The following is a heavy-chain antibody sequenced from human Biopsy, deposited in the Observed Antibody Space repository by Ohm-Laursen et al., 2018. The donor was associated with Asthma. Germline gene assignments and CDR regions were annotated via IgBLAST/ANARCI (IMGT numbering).Heavy chain of an antibody. V-gene: IGHV4-30-2*06. CDR2: IYRNGDT. CDR1: GDSIDSGDYS. CDR3: ARGWNCGGDCYSLDS. J-gene: IGHJ4*02. Sequence: SETLSLTWTVSGDSIDSGDYSWTWIRQSPGVGLEWIGYIYRNGDTYYNPTLKNRVTISIDRSKNQFSLRLRSVTAADTAVYYCARGWNCGGDCYSLDSWGQGTLVTASS. D-gene: IGHD2-21*02.